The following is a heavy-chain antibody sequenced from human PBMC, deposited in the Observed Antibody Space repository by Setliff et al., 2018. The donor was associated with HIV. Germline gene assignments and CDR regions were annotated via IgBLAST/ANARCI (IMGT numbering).Heavy chain of an antibody. J-gene: IGHJ3*02. CDR1: GYSFTTYW. CDR3: ARLRDSSGYYYVGGAFDI. V-gene: IGHV5-51*01. CDR2: IYPGDSGT. Sequence: GESLKISCKGSGYSFTTYWIGWVRQMPGKGLEWMGIIYPGDSGTRYSPSFQGQVTISADKSISTAYLQWSSLKASDTAMYYCARLRDSSGYYYVGGAFDIWGQGTMVTVSS. D-gene: IGHD3-22*01.